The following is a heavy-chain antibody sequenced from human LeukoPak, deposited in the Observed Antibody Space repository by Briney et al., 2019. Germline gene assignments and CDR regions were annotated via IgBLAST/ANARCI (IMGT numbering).Heavy chain of an antibody. CDR3: ARASYYYDSSGYWPLYYYYGMDV. V-gene: IGHV3-33*01. J-gene: IGHJ6*02. CDR2: IWYDGSNK. D-gene: IGHD3-22*01. CDR1: GFAFSSYG. Sequence: GGSLRLSCAASGFAFSSYGMHWVRQAPGKGLEWVAVIWYDGSNKYYADSVKGRFTISRDNSKNTLYLQRNSLRAEDTAVYYCARASYYYDSSGYWPLYYYYGMDVWGQGTTVTVSS.